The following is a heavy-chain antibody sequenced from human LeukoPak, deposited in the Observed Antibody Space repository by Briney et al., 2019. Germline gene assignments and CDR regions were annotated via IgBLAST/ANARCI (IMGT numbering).Heavy chain of an antibody. Sequence: GGSLRLSCAASGFTFSSYSMNWVRQAPGKGLEWVSSISSSSSYIYYADSVKGRFTISRDNAKNSLYLQMNSLRAKGTAVYYCARDRPMGARDYWGQGTLVTVSS. CDR2: ISSSSSYI. CDR1: GFTFSSYS. D-gene: IGHD3-16*01. CDR3: ARDRPMGARDY. V-gene: IGHV3-21*01. J-gene: IGHJ4*02.